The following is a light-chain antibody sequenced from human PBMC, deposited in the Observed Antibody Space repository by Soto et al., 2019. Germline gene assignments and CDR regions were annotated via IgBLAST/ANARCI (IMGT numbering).Light chain of an antibody. CDR1: QSFRGL. CDR2: DAY. Sequence: EVVLTQSPFTLCLSSGERATLSTRASQSFRGLLAWYQQKHGQAPRXXXYDAYNRATGIPPRFSGIASGTDVTITVSSLETEDSAVYDCQQRHMWPITFGQGTRLEIK. J-gene: IGKJ5*01. V-gene: IGKV3-11*01. CDR3: QQRHMWPIT.